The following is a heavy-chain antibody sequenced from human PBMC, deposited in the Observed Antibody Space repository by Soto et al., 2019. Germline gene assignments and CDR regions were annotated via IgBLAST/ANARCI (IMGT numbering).Heavy chain of an antibody. CDR2: TYYRSRWYS. CDR3: QRPEEDSAYYYYGLEV. D-gene: IGHD2-15*01. CDR1: GDSVSSSSVA. V-gene: IGHV6-1*01. J-gene: IGHJ6*02. Sequence: SQTLSLTCVISGDSVSSSSVAWNWVRQSPSRGLEWLGRTYYRSRWYSDFAVSVRGRIVINADTSKNQFSLQLNSVTPEDTAVYLCQRPEEDSAYYYYGLEVWGQGTTVTVS.